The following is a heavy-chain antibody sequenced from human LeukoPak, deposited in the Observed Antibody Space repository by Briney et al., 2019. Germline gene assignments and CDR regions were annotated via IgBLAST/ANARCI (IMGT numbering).Heavy chain of an antibody. CDR1: GFTSSGSS. J-gene: IGHJ3*02. CDR3: ARDHQWTCDI. Sequence: RGALRVSPESPGFTSSGSSMNSVRQAPGKGLEWVSYISGSHIFYADSVKGRFTISRDNAKNSLYLQMNSLRDDDTGMYYCARDHQWTCDIWGQGTMVTVSS. D-gene: IGHD2-8*01. V-gene: IGHV3-48*02. CDR2: ISGSHI.